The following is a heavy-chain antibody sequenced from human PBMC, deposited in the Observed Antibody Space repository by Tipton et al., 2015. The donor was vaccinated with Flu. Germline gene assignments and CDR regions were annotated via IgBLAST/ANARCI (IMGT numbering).Heavy chain of an antibody. CDR3: AKEGGWELSSPHFDY. CDR2: FGGNGGT. J-gene: IGHJ4*02. CDR1: GLTFSKSA. Sequence: SLRLSCAASGLTFSKSALSWVRQAPGKGLEWVSAFGGNGGTYYADSVEGRFTISRDNSKNTLYLQMNSLRAEDTAVYYCAKEGGWELSSPHFDYWGQGTLVTVSS. V-gene: IGHV3-23*01. D-gene: IGHD1-26*01.